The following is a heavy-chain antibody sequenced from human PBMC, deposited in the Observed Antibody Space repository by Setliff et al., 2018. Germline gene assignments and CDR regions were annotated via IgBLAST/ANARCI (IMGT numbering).Heavy chain of an antibody. CDR3: ARGDDFHDGSGYYNP. V-gene: IGHV4-39*07. Sequence: SETLSLTCTVSGASVSGNSYYWGWIRQPPGKGLEWIGSMYYGGGGSTYYNASLKSRVTISVDTSKNQFSLKLNSVTAADTAVYYCARGDDFHDGSGYYNPWGQGTLVTVSS. J-gene: IGHJ5*02. CDR1: GASVSGNSYY. D-gene: IGHD3-22*01. CDR2: MYYGGGGST.